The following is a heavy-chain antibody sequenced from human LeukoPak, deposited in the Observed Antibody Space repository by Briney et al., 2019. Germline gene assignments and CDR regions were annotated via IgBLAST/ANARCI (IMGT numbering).Heavy chain of an antibody. CDR2: ISGSDSPI. CDR1: GFTFSDYY. Sequence: GGSLRLSCAASGFTFSDYYMNWIRQAPGKGLEWVSYISGSDSPIYYADSVKGRFTISRDNAKNSLYLQMNSLRAEDTAVYYCARARGYGSMIRAFDISGQGTMVTVSS. V-gene: IGHV3-11*01. J-gene: IGHJ3*02. D-gene: IGHD3-10*01. CDR3: ARARGYGSMIRAFDI.